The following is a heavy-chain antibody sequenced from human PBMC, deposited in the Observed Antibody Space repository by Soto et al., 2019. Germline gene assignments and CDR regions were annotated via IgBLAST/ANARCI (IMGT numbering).Heavy chain of an antibody. V-gene: IGHV3-23*01. Sequence: EVQLLESGGGLVQPGGSLRLSCAGSGFTFSSYGMSWVRQAPGRGLEWVSLISDSATSTYYAESVKGRFTISRDNSKNTLYLQMNSLRAEDTAVYYCAKDHGLSSSRYGIDYWGQGTLVTVSS. CDR3: AKDHGLSSSRYGIDY. D-gene: IGHD6-13*01. J-gene: IGHJ4*02. CDR2: ISDSATST. CDR1: GFTFSSYG.